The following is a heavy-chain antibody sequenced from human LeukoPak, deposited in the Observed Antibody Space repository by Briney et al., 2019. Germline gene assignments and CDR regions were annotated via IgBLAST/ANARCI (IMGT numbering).Heavy chain of an antibody. D-gene: IGHD6-19*01. J-gene: IGHJ4*02. CDR2: ISYDGSNK. V-gene: IGHV3-30*04. Sequence: GRSLRLSCAASGFTFSSYAMHWVRQAPGKGLEWVAVISYDGSNKYYADSVKGRFTISGDNSKNTLYLQMNSLRAEDTAVYYCAREAVAGTYYFDYWGQGTLVTVSS. CDR1: GFTFSSYA. CDR3: AREAVAGTYYFDY.